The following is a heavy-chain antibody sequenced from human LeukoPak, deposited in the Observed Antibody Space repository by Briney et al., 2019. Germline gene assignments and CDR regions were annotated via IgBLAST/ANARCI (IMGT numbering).Heavy chain of an antibody. CDR1: GGTFSRYD. V-gene: IGHV1-69*04. D-gene: IGHD2-21*01. CDR3: APIHSD. Sequence: ASMKVSCKASGGTFSRYDISWVRQAPGQGLEWMGRIIPTLGTTNYPQKFQGRVTITADKSTGTVYMDLSSLRSEDTAVYYCAPIHSDWGQGTLVTVSS. CDR2: IIPTLGTT. J-gene: IGHJ4*02.